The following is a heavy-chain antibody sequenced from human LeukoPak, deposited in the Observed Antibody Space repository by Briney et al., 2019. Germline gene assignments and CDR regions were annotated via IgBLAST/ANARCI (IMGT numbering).Heavy chain of an antibody. J-gene: IGHJ5*02. CDR2: IKSKTDGGTT. CDR3: ARESRFPGLDP. V-gene: IGHV3-15*01. Sequence: GGSLRLSCAASGFTFSNAWMSWVRQAPGKGLEWVGRIKSKTDGGTTDYAAPVKGRFTISRDDSKNTLYLQMNSLRAEDTAVYYCARESRFPGLDPWGQGTLVTVSS. CDR1: GFTFSNAW.